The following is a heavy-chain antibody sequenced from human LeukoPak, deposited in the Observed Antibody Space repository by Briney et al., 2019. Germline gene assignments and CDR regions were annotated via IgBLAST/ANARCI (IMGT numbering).Heavy chain of an antibody. CDR3: ARGGRWELPRPYAFDI. V-gene: IGHV1-18*01. D-gene: IGHD1-26*01. Sequence: ASVKVSCKGSGYTFTSYGISWVRQAPGQGLEWMGWISAYNGHTNYAQKLQGRVTMTTDTSTSTAYMELRSLRSDDTAVYYCARGGRWELPRPYAFDIWGQGTMVTASS. J-gene: IGHJ3*02. CDR1: GYTFTSYG. CDR2: ISAYNGHT.